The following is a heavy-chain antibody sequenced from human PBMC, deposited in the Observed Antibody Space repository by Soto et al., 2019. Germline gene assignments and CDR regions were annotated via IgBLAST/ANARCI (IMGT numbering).Heavy chain of an antibody. CDR2: IDYSGST. CDR1: SGSISSSGYY. D-gene: IGHD3-22*01. V-gene: IGHV4-31*03. J-gene: IGHJ4*02. Sequence: QVQLQESGPGLVKPSQTLALTCTVSSGSISSSGYYWSWIRQHPGEATEWLGYIDYSGSTYYNPSLKSRVTISVDTSKDQFSLKLSSVTAADTAVYYCARFGYSTNIGIDYWGQGTLVTVSS. CDR3: ARFGYSTNIGIDY.